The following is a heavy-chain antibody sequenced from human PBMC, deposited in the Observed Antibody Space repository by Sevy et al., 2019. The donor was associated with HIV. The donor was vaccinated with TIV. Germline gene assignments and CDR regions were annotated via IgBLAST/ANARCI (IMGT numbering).Heavy chain of an antibody. CDR1: GFTFDDYD. CDR3: AKAIYATVVTPFDY. Sequence: GGSLRLSCAASGFTFDDYDMHWVRQAPGKGLEWVSGISWNSGSIGYADSVKGRFTISRDNAKNSLYLQMNSLRAEDTALYYCAKAIYATVVTPFDYWGQGTLVTVSS. J-gene: IGHJ4*02. V-gene: IGHV3-9*01. D-gene: IGHD4-17*01. CDR2: ISWNSGSI.